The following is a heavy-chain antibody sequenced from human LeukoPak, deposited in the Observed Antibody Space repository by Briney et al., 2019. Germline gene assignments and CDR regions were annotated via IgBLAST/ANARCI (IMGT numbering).Heavy chain of an antibody. J-gene: IGHJ3*02. D-gene: IGHD3-9*01. CDR1: GFTFSSYS. Sequence: GGSLRLSCAASGFTFSSYSMNWVRQAPGKGLEWVSSISSSSSYIYYADSVKGRFTISRDNAKNSLYLQMNSLRAEDTAVYYCARRRRYFDWLTSGDDAFDIWGQGTMVTVSS. V-gene: IGHV3-21*01. CDR3: ARRRRYFDWLTSGDDAFDI. CDR2: ISSSSSYI.